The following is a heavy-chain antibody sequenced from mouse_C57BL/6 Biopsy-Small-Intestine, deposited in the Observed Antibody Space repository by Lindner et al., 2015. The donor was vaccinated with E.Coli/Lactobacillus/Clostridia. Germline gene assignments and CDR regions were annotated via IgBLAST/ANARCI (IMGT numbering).Heavy chain of an antibody. CDR1: GYAFSNYW. J-gene: IGHJ3*01. CDR2: IHPGNGDI. D-gene: IGHD2-1*01. V-gene: IGHV1-80*01. CDR3: AKYGNSWFAY. Sequence: VQLQESGAELVKPGASVKISCKASGYAFSNYWMNWVKQRPGKGLEWIGQIHPGNGDIKYNEKFKGKATLTADKSSTTVYMQLSSLTSEDSAVYFCAKYGNSWFAYWGQGTLVTVSA.